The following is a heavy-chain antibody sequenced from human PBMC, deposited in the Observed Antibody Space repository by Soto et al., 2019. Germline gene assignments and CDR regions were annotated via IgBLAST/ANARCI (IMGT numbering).Heavy chain of an antibody. CDR3: ARGAREIWNCLYFGY. CDR1: GGSFSGYY. CDR2: VNHSGSA. Sequence: SETLSLTCAGYGGSFSGYYWSLIRQSPGEGLEWIGEVNHSGSANYNPSLKRRATISVDTSKQQFSLNVNSVTAADTAVYYCARGAREIWNCLYFGYWGQGTLVTVSS. D-gene: IGHD1-7*01. J-gene: IGHJ4*02. V-gene: IGHV4-34*01.